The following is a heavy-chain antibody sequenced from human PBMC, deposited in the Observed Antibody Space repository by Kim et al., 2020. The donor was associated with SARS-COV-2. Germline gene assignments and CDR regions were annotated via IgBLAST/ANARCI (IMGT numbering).Heavy chain of an antibody. J-gene: IGHJ6*02. V-gene: IGHV3-9*01. CDR3: AKGHVPREAAAGIAGMDV. D-gene: IGHD6-13*01. CDR2: ITWNSGSK. Sequence: GGSLRLSCAASGFTFDDYTMHWVRQAPGKGLEWVSGITWNSGSKGYADSVKGRFTISRDNAKNSLYLQMNSLRTEDTAFYYCAKGHVPREAAAGIAGMDVWGQGTTVTVSS. CDR1: GFTFDDYT.